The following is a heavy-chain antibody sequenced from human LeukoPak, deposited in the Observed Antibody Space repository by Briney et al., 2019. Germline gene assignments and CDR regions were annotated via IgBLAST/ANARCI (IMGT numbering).Heavy chain of an antibody. CDR2: ISSGSGTI. D-gene: IGHD3-10*01. V-gene: IGHV3-48*01. CDR1: GFTFSSYS. Sequence: PGGSLRLSCAASGFTFSSYSMTWVRQAPGKGLEWVSYISSGSGTIHYADSVRGRFTISRDNAHNSLYLQMNSLKAEDTAVYYCATPLSIGGYWGQGTLVTVSS. J-gene: IGHJ4*02. CDR3: ATPLSIGGY.